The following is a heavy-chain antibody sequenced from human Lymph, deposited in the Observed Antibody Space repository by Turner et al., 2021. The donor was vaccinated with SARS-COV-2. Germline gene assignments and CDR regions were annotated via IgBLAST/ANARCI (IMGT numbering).Heavy chain of an antibody. CDR3: AGGRRDSYSGSCYSWFDP. D-gene: IGHD1-26*01. CDR2: GSPILGVA. CDR1: GGTFSSYA. V-gene: IGHV1-69*04. Sequence: HVKLVQSGAEVKKPGSSVKVSCKASGGTFSSYAINWVRQAPGRGLEWMGGGSPILGVANDARTFQGRVAITADTSSSKAYMELVSLRSEDTGVYYWAGGRRDSYSGSCYSWFDPWGQGTLVTVSS. J-gene: IGHJ5*02.